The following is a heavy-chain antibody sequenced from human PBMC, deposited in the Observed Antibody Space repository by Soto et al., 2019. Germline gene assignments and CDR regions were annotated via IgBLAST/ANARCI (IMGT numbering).Heavy chain of an antibody. D-gene: IGHD6-19*01. CDR2: IYPGDSDT. V-gene: IGHV5-51*01. CDR3: ARRLGIAVPGFDY. Sequence: GESLEISCKGSGYSFTSYWIGWVRQMPGKGLEWMGIIYPGDSDTRYSPSFQGQVTISADKSISTAYLQWSSLKASDTAMYSCARRLGIAVPGFDYWGQGTLVTVSS. CDR1: GYSFTSYW. J-gene: IGHJ4*02.